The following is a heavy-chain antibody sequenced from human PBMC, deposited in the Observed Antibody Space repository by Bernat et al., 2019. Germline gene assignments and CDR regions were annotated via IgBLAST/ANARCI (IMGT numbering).Heavy chain of an antibody. CDR1: GFTFSNAW. J-gene: IGHJ4*02. D-gene: IGHD2-15*01. CDR3: TTADCSGGSCYSSRFDY. CDR2: IKSKTDGGTT. Sequence: EVQLVESGGGLVKPGGSLRLSCAASGFTFSNAWMSWVRQAPGKGLEWVGRIKSKTDGGTTDYAAPVKGRFTISRDDPKNTLYLQMNSLKTEDTAVYYCTTADCSGGSCYSSRFDYWGQGTLVTVSS. V-gene: IGHV3-15*01.